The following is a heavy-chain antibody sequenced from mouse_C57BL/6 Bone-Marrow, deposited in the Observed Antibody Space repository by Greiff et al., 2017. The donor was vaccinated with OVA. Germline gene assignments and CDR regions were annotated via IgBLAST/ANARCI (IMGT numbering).Heavy chain of an antibody. D-gene: IGHD1-1*01. CDR2: IDPKSGGT. CDR3: ARLFITTVVVDY. J-gene: IGHJ2*01. CDR1: GYTFTSYW. Sequence: QVQLQQPGAELVKPGASVKLSCKASGYTFTSYWMHWVKQRPGRGLEWIGRIDPKSGGTKYNEKFKSKATLTVDKPSITAYMQLSSLTSEDFAVYYCARLFITTVVVDYWGQGTTLTVAS. V-gene: IGHV1-72*01.